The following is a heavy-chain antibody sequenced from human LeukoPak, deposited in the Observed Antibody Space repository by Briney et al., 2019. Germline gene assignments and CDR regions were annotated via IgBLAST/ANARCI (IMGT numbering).Heavy chain of an antibody. V-gene: IGHV1-2*02. D-gene: IGHD3-22*01. CDR1: GYTFTGYY. CDR2: INPNSGGT. CDR3: ARDLYYYDSSGTTLLGGAFDT. J-gene: IGHJ3*02. Sequence: ASVEVSCKASGYTFTGYYMHWVRQAPGQGLEWMGWINPNSGGTNYAQKFQGRVTMTRDTSISTAYMELSRLRSDDTAVYYCARDLYYYDSSGTTLLGGAFDTWGQGAMVTVSS.